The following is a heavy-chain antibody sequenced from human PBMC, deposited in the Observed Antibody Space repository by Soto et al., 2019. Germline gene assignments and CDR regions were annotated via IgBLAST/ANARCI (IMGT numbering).Heavy chain of an antibody. CDR1: GYSFTSYG. CDR3: ARHRFNYYDDTVYYYFDY. CDR2: ISGHNGNT. J-gene: IGHJ4*02. Sequence: VASVKVSCKASGYSFTSYGISWVRQAPGQGPEWMGWISGHNGNTNHPQSLQGRVTMTTDTSRNTAYMELRSLRSDDTAVYYCARHRFNYYDDTVYYYFDYWGQGTLATVSS. V-gene: IGHV1-18*04. D-gene: IGHD3-22*01.